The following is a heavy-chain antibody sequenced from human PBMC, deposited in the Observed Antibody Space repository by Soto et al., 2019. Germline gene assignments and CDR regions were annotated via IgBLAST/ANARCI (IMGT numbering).Heavy chain of an antibody. CDR3: ASGVATRADYYYGMDV. V-gene: IGHV1-2*02. Sequence: ASVKVSCKASGYTFTGYYMHWLRQAPGQGLEWMGWINPNSGGTNYAQKFQARVTMTRDTSISTAYMELSRLRSDDTAVYYCASGVATRADYYYGMDVWGQGTTVTVSS. J-gene: IGHJ6*02. CDR2: INPNSGGT. D-gene: IGHD5-12*01. CDR1: GYTFTGYY.